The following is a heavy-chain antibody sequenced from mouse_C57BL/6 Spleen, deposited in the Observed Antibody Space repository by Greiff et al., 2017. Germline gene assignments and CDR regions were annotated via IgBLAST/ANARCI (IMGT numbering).Heavy chain of an antibody. CDR1: GYTFTSYW. Sequence: QVQLQQPGAELVRPGSSVKLSCKASGYTFTSYWMHWVKQRPIQGLEWIGNIDPSDSETHYNQKFKDKATLTVDKSSSTAYMKLSSLTSEDSAVYDCARHYGSSSNCYFDVWGTGTTVTVSS. D-gene: IGHD1-1*01. CDR2: IDPSDSET. V-gene: IGHV1-52*01. CDR3: ARHYGSSSNCYFDV. J-gene: IGHJ1*03.